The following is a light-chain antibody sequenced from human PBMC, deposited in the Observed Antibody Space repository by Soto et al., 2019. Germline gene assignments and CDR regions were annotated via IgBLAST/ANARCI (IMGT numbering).Light chain of an antibody. CDR1: QTIRNY. V-gene: IGKV1-39*01. CDR2: AAS. CDR3: QQYYSVPGS. Sequence: DIQMTQTPSPLSASVGDRVTITCRASQTIRNYLNWYQQKPWKATRLLIYAASKLRSGVPSRFSGSGSGTDFSFTISSLQHDEFATDYCQQYYSVPGSFGQGTKMEIK. J-gene: IGKJ2*01.